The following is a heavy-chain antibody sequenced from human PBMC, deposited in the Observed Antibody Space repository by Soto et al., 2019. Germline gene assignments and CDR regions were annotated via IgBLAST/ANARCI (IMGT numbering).Heavy chain of an antibody. CDR3: ARDRPYCSGWRVNNWFDP. D-gene: IGHD6-19*01. Sequence: PSQTLSLTCAISGDSVSSNSAAWNWIRQSPSRGLEWLGRTYYRSKWYNDYAVSVKSRITINPDTSKNQFSLQLNSVTPEDTAVYCCARDRPYCSGWRVNNWFDPWGQGTLVTVSS. V-gene: IGHV6-1*01. CDR1: GDSVSSNSAA. CDR2: TYYRSKWYN. J-gene: IGHJ5*02.